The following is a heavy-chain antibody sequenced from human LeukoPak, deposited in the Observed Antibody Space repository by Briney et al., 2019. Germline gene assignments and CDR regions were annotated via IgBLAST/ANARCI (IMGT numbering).Heavy chain of an antibody. CDR2: ISWNSGSI. V-gene: IGHV3-9*01. D-gene: IGHD3-22*01. Sequence: GGSLRLSCAASGFTFDDYAMHWVRQAPGEGLEWVSGISWNSGSIGYADSVKGRFTISRDNAKNSLYLQMNSLRAEDTALYYCAKAPTYYYDSSGYIDYWGQGTLVTVSS. CDR1: GFTFDDYA. CDR3: AKAPTYYYDSSGYIDY. J-gene: IGHJ4*02.